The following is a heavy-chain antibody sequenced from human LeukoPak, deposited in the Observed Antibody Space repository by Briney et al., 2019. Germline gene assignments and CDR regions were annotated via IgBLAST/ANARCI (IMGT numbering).Heavy chain of an antibody. CDR3: ARDQGFGYYDYVWGSYRLYYFDY. Sequence: ASVKVSCKASGYTFTSYGISWVRQASGQGLEWMGWISAYNGNTNYAQKLQGRVTMTTDTSTSTAYMELRSLRSDDTAVYYCARDQGFGYYDYVWGSYRLYYFDYWGQGTLVTVSS. CDR1: GYTFTSYG. CDR2: ISAYNGNT. D-gene: IGHD3-16*02. V-gene: IGHV1-18*04. J-gene: IGHJ4*02.